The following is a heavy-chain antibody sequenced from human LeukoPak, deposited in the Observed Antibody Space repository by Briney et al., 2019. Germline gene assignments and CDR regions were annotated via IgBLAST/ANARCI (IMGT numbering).Heavy chain of an antibody. CDR3: VRDVTRTGGQYAHFYGMDV. J-gene: IGHJ6*02. D-gene: IGHD2-2*01. Sequence: GGSLRLSCAASGFTFSVYGMHWVRQAPGKGLEWVAAIWYDGSNKYYADSVKGRFTISRDNSKNTLYLQINSLRAEDTTVYYCVRDVTRTGGQYAHFYGMDVWGQGTTVTVSS. CDR1: GFTFSVYG. V-gene: IGHV3-33*01. CDR2: IWYDGSNK.